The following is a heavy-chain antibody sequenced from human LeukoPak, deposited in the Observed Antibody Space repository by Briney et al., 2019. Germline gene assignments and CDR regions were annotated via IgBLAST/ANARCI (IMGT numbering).Heavy chain of an antibody. Sequence: GGSLRLSCAVSGFTFSSNYIHWVRHAPGEGLVWVSVIDSDGKITTYADSVKGRVTISRDNAKNTLYLQMNSLRAEDTAVYYCARISYDSSGYYYYWGQGTLVTVSS. CDR3: ARISYDSSGYYYY. D-gene: IGHD3-22*01. V-gene: IGHV3-74*01. J-gene: IGHJ4*02. CDR2: IDSDGKIT. CDR1: GFTFSSNY.